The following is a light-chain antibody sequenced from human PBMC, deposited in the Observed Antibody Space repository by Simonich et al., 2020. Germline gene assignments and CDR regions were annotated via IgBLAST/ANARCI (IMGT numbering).Light chain of an antibody. J-gene: IGKJ3*01. CDR3: QQYNNWPFT. CDR1: QSVSIN. V-gene: IGKV3-15*01. Sequence: EIVMTQSPATLSVSPGKRATLSCRTIQSVSINLAWYQQKPGQAPRILIYGSSTRATGIPARFSGSGSGTEFTRTISSMQSEDFAVYYCQQYNNWPFTFGPGTKVDIK. CDR2: GSS.